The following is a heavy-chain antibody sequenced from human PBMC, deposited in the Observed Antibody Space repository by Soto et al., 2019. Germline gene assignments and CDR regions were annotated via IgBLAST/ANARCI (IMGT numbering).Heavy chain of an antibody. CDR1: GGTFSSYA. Sequence: QVQLVQSGAEVKRPGSSVKVSCKASGGTFSSYAISWVRQAPGQGLEWMGGIIPIFGTANYAQKFQGRVTITADESTSTAYMELSSLRSEDTAVYYCARAPLVYCSGGSCYSYNWFDPWGQGTLVTVSS. CDR3: ARAPLVYCSGGSCYSYNWFDP. CDR2: IIPIFGTA. V-gene: IGHV1-69*01. D-gene: IGHD2-15*01. J-gene: IGHJ5*02.